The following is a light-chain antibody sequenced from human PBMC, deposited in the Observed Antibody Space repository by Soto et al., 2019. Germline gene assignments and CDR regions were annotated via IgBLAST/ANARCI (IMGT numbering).Light chain of an antibody. CDR2: DVS. J-gene: IGLJ2*01. CDR3: GAYAASYIVV. CDR1: SSDVGGYNY. Sequence: QSALTQPRSVSGSPGQSVTISCTGTSSDVGGYNYVSWYQQHPGKAPKLMIYDVSKRPSGVPDRFSGSKSGNTASLTICGLQAEDEADYYCGAYAASYIVVFGGGTQLNVL. V-gene: IGLV2-11*01.